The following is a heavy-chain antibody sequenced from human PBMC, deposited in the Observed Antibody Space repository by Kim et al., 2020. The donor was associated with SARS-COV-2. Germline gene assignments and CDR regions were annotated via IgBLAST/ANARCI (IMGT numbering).Heavy chain of an antibody. D-gene: IGHD2-21*02. Sequence: KGRFTISRDNAKNSLYLQMNSLRAEDTAVYYCARDGAYCGGDCWPPFPDYWGQGTLVTVSS. J-gene: IGHJ4*02. CDR3: ARDGAYCGGDCWPPFPDY. V-gene: IGHV3-11*01.